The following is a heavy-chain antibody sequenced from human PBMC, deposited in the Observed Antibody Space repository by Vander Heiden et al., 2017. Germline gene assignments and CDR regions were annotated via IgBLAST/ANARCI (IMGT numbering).Heavy chain of an antibody. V-gene: IGHV3-11*01. CDR1: GFTFSDYY. Sequence: QVQLVESGGNFVKPGGSLRLSCAASGFTFSDYYMGWIRQAPGKGLDWVSFIDTSGTTIHYADSVKGRFTVARDNAKSSMYLQMNSLRAEDTAVYYCVTYVWGSHRNLWDWGQGTLVTVSS. CDR2: IDTSGTTI. D-gene: IGHD3-16*02. J-gene: IGHJ4*02. CDR3: VTYVWGSHRNLWD.